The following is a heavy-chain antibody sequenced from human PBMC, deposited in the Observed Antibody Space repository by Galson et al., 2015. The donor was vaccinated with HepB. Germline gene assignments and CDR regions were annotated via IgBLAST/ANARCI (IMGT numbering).Heavy chain of an antibody. J-gene: IGHJ6*02. CDR1: GFTFSDNS. V-gene: IGHV3-11*06. D-gene: IGHD3-9*01. CDR3: ARGDYDILTMDV. CDR2: VSGTSTYV. Sequence: SLRLSCAGSGFTFSDNSISWIRQAPGKGLQLISYVSGTSTYVDYADSVVGRFTISRDNANNSVFLQMNNLRADDTGVYYCARGDYDILTMDVWGQGTAVIVSS.